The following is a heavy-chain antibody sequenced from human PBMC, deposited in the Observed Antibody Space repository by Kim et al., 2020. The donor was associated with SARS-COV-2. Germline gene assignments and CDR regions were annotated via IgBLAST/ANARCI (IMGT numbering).Heavy chain of an antibody. D-gene: IGHD6-19*01. Sequence: SQTLSLTCAIFGDSVSNNNAAWSWIRQSPSRGLEWLGRTYNRSKWYSDYGVSVKSRIAVNPDTSKNQFSLQLNSLTPEDTAVYYCVRVVAGGIDYWGQGALVTVSS. V-gene: IGHV6-1*01. CDR3: VRVVAGGIDY. CDR2: TYNRSKWYS. CDR1: GDSVSNNNAA. J-gene: IGHJ4*02.